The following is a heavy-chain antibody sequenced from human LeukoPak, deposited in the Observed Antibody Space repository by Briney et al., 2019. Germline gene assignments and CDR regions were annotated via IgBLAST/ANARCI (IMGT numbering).Heavy chain of an antibody. CDR2: ISIDEANT. CDR3: ARDPTHDKRNLQFQGG. J-gene: IGHJ4*02. Sequence: PGGSLRLSCATSGFTFSSVWMHWVRQAPGGGLVWVPRISIDEANTRYADSVKGRFTIPRDNAKNSLYLQMNSLRAEDTAMYHCARDPTHDKRNLQFQGGWGQGTLVTVSS. D-gene: IGHD5-24*01. CDR1: GFTFSSVW. V-gene: IGHV3-74*01.